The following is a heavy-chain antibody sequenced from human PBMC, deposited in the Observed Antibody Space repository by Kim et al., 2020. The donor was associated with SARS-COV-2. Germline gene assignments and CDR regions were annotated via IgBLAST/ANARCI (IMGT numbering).Heavy chain of an antibody. CDR2: ISSSSSYI. CDR1: GFTFSSYS. Sequence: GGSLRLSCAASGFTFSSYSMNWVRQAPGKGLEWVSSISSSSSYIYYADSVKGRFTISRDNAKNSLYLQMNSLRAEDTAVYYCARGDCSSTSCYEVDYWGQGALVTVSS. J-gene: IGHJ4*02. V-gene: IGHV3-21*01. D-gene: IGHD2-2*01. CDR3: ARGDCSSTSCYEVDY.